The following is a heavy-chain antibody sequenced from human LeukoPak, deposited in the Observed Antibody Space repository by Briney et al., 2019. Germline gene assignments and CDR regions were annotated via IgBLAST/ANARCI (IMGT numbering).Heavy chain of an antibody. J-gene: IGHJ4*02. Sequence: ASVKVSCKASGYTFTGYYMHWVRQAPGQGLEWIGWINPNSGGTNYAQKFQGRVTMTRDTSISTAYMELSRLRSDDTAVYYCAREYYYDSSFGYWGQGTLVTASS. CDR2: INPNSGGT. V-gene: IGHV1-2*02. CDR1: GYTFTGYY. D-gene: IGHD3-22*01. CDR3: AREYYYDSSFGY.